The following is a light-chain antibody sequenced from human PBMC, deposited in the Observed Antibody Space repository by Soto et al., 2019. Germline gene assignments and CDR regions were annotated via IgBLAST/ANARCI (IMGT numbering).Light chain of an antibody. J-gene: IGLJ1*01. CDR1: SSNIGAGYD. CDR2: GNN. Sequence: QSALTQPPSVSGAPGQRVTISCTGSSSNIGAGYDVHWYQQRPGTAPKLLIFGNNNRPSGVPDRFSGSKSGTSASLAITGLQAEDEGDYYGQSYDSTLRARYVFGSGTKVTVL. V-gene: IGLV1-40*01. CDR3: QSYDSTLRARYV.